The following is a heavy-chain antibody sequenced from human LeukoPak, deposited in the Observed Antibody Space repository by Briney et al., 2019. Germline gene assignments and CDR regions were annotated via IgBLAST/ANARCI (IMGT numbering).Heavy chain of an antibody. J-gene: IGHJ3*02. CDR2: VYHSGKT. D-gene: IGHD3-22*01. CDR3: ARHSAYRRITMIPHLQGAFDI. V-gene: IGHV4-38-2*02. Sequence: KPSETLSLTCSVSGDSLRNGYYWGFIRQPPGKGLEWIASVYHSGKTYCNPSLKSRVTMSVDTSNNQFSLKLSSVTAADTAVYYCARHSAYRRITMIPHLQGAFDIWGQGTMVTVSS. CDR1: GDSLRNGYY.